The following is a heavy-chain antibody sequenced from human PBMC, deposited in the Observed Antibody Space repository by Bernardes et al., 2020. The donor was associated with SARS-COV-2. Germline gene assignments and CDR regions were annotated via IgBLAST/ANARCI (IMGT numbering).Heavy chain of an antibody. CDR3: ARGSGNYYFDY. J-gene: IGHJ4*02. D-gene: IGHD6-19*01. V-gene: IGHV3-74*01. CDR2: INGDGNSI. CDR1: GFTFSSYW. Sequence: GGSLRLSCAASGFTFSSYWMHWIRQVPGKGLVWVSRINGDGNSINYADSVKGRFTISRDNAKNTLYLQMTSLTAEDTALYYCARGSGNYYFDYWGQGNLITVSS.